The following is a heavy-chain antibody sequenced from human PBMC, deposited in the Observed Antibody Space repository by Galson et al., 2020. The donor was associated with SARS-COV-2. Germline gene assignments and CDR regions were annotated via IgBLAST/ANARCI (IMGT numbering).Heavy chain of an antibody. Sequence: SETLSLTFTVSGGSINNVDYYWSWIRQPPWKGLERIGYIDYSGSTYYNPSLKSRVTISADTSKNQFSLTLNSVTAADTAVYYCARDRSPFGGNWRDYFDFWGQGTLATVSS. J-gene: IGHJ4*02. CDR2: IDYSGST. V-gene: IGHV4-30-4*08. D-gene: IGHD3-16*01. CDR1: GGSINNVDYY. CDR3: ARDRSPFGGNWRDYFDF.